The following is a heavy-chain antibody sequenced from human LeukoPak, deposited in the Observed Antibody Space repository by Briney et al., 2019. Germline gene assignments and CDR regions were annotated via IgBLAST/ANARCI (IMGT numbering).Heavy chain of an antibody. V-gene: IGHV1-69*06. CDR2: IIPIFGTA. D-gene: IGHD6-13*01. CDR3: ASSIAAAATGAFDI. J-gene: IGHJ3*02. CDR1: GGTFSSYA. Sequence: ASVKVSCKASGGTFSSYAISWVRQAPEQGLEWMGGIIPIFGTANYAQKFQGRVTITADKSTSTAYMELSSLRSEDTAVYYCASSIAAAATGAFDIWGQGTMVTVSS.